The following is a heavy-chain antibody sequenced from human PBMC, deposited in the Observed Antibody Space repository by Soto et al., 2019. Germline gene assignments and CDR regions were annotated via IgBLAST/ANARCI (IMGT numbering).Heavy chain of an antibody. CDR1: GGSMSSYY. J-gene: IGHJ5*02. CDR3: ARGQRFSDWFDP. CDR2: VYSSGGT. Sequence: SETLSLTCTVSGGSMSSYYWTWIRQPAGKGLEWIGRVYSSGGTHYNPSLKSRVTISLDTSKNQFPLRLLSVTDADTAVYYCARGQRFSDWFDPWGQGTLVTVSS. D-gene: IGHD3-3*01. V-gene: IGHV4-4*07.